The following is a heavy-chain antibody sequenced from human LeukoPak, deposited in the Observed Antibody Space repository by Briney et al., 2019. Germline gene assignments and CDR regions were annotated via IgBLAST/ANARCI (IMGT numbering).Heavy chain of an antibody. D-gene: IGHD1-26*01. CDR2: IYYSGST. Sequence: PSETLSLTCTVSGGSISSYYWSWIRQPPGKGLEWIGYIYYSGSTNYNPSLKSRVTISVDTSKNQFSLKLSSVTAADTAVYYCARVVPRLYYPFDYWGQGTLVTVSS. CDR1: GGSISSYY. J-gene: IGHJ4*02. V-gene: IGHV4-59*01. CDR3: ARVVPRLYYPFDY.